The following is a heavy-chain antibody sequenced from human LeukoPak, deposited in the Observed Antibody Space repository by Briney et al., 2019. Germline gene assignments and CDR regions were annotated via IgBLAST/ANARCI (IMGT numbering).Heavy chain of an antibody. CDR3: ARESYYGSGIYYFDY. CDR1: GFTVSSNY. V-gene: IGHV3-53*01. D-gene: IGHD3-10*01. CDR2: IYSGGST. J-gene: IGHJ4*01. Sequence: GSLRLSCAASGFTVSSNYMSWVRQAPGKGLEWVSVIYSGGSTFYADSVKGRFTISRDNSKNSLYLQMNSLRAEDTAVYYCARESYYGSGIYYFDYWGQGTLVTVSS.